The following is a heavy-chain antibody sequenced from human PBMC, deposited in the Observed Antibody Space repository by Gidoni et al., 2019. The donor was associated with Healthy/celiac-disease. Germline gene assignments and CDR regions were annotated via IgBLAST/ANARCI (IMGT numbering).Heavy chain of an antibody. D-gene: IGHD4-4*01. CDR2: IYYSGST. Sequence: QVQLQESGPGLVKPSDTLSLTCTASGCSVSRGSYYWSWIRQPPGKGLEWIGYIYYSGSTNYNPSLKSRVTISVDTSKNQFSLKLSSVTAADTAVYYCARALPRDYSKPGEFDYWGQGTLVTVSS. J-gene: IGHJ4*02. CDR1: GCSVSRGSYY. CDR3: ARALPRDYSKPGEFDY. V-gene: IGHV4-61*01.